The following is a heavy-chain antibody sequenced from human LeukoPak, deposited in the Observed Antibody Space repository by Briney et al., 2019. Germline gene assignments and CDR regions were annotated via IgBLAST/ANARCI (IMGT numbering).Heavy chain of an antibody. CDR2: IYYSGST. Sequence: PSETLSLTRTVSGGSMSSYYWSWIRQPPGKGLEWIGYIYYSGSTNYNPSLKSRVTISVDTSKNQFSLKLSSVTAADTAVYYCARGPTRDDVFDIWGQGTMVTVSS. CDR1: GGSMSSYY. CDR3: ARGPTRDDVFDI. J-gene: IGHJ3*02. V-gene: IGHV4-59*01.